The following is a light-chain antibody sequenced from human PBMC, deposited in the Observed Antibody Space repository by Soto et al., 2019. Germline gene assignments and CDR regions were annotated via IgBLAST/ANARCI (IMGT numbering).Light chain of an antibody. J-gene: IGKJ2*01. CDR1: QGVSTW. CDR2: AAS. CDR3: QQANSFPVT. Sequence: DIQMTQSPASVSASVGDRVTITCRASQGVSTWVAWFQQKPGQAPKLLIYAASVLQSGVPSRCSGSGSGTEFTLTITSLQPEDSATYYCQQANSFPVTFGQGTKLEI. V-gene: IGKV1D-12*01.